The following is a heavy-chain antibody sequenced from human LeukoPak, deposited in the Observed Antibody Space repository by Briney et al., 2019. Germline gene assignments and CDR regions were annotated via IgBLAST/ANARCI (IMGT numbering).Heavy chain of an antibody. CDR3: AKDLVVAVMIGHYYFYGMDV. D-gene: IGHD2-2*01. J-gene: IGHJ6*02. CDR1: GLTFSSFA. CDR2: ISGSGTST. V-gene: IGHV3-23*01. Sequence: PGGSLRLSCAASGLTFSSFAMSWVRQPPGKGLEWVSGISGSGTSTYYGDSVKGRFSISRDNSKNTLYLQLNSLRAEDTAMYYCAKDLVVAVMIGHYYFYGMDVWGQGTTVTVSS.